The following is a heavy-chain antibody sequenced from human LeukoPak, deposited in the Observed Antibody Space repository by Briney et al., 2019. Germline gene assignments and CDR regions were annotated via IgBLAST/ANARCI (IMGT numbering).Heavy chain of an antibody. J-gene: IGHJ4*02. CDR3: ARHMDSGDYPFEY. Sequence: SETLSLTCTVSGGSISSGSYYWSWIRQPAGKGLEWIGRIYTSGSTNYNPSLNSRVSISVDTSKNQFSLKLSSVIAADTAVYYCARHMDSGDYPFEYWGQGTLVTASS. CDR1: GGSISSGSYY. D-gene: IGHD4-17*01. V-gene: IGHV4-61*02. CDR2: IYTSGST.